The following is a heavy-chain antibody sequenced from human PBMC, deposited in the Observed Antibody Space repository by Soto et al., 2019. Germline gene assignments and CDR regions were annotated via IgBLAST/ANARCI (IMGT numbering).Heavy chain of an antibody. Sequence: PSETLSLTCTVSGCSISGHYLSWVRQAPGKGLEWIGHIYYNGSTTHNPPPRRRRIITADATTNQFSLQLMYVITADTAAFYCWRDGREACCIDVWGQGTKVTVSS. J-gene: IGHJ6*02. D-gene: IGHD1-26*01. CDR2: IYYNGST. CDR3: WRDGREACCIDV. CDR1: GCSISGHY. V-gene: IGHV4-59*11.